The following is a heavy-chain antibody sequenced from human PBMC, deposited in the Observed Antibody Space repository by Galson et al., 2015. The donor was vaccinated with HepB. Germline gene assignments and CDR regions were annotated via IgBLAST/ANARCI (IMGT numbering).Heavy chain of an antibody. Sequence: SLRLSCAASGFTFSSYGMHWVRQAPGKGLEWAAVISYDGSNKYYADSVKGRFTISRDNSKNTLYLQMNSLRAEDTAVYYCAKDTGYCSSTSCYRGYYYYYGMDVWGQGTTVTVSS. J-gene: IGHJ6*02. V-gene: IGHV3-30*18. CDR1: GFTFSSYG. CDR3: AKDTGYCSSTSCYRGYYYYYGMDV. CDR2: ISYDGSNK. D-gene: IGHD2-2*02.